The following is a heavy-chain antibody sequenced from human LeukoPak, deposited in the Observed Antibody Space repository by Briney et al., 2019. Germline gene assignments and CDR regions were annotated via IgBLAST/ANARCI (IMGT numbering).Heavy chain of an antibody. V-gene: IGHV3-30-3*01. CDR3: ARADYYGSGSQPGFYYGMDV. D-gene: IGHD3-10*01. Sequence: PGGSLRLSCAASGFTFSSYAMHWVRQAPGKGLEWVAVISYDGSNKYYADSVKGRFTISRDNSKNTLYLQMNSLRAEDTAVYYCARADYYGSGSQPGFYYGMDVWGQGTTVTVSS. J-gene: IGHJ6*02. CDR2: ISYDGSNK. CDR1: GFTFSSYA.